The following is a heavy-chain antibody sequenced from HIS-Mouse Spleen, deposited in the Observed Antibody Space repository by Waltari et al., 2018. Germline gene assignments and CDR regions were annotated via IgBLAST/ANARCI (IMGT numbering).Heavy chain of an antibody. J-gene: IGHJ3*02. CDR1: GFTFSSYG. CDR2: ISYDGSIN. D-gene: IGHD7-27*01. Sequence: QVQLVESGGGVVQPGRSLRLSCAASGFTFSSYGMHWVRQAPGKGLEWVAVISYDGSINYYADSVKGRLTISKDNSKNTLYLQMNSLRAGDTAVYYCAKVITGEERDAFDIWGQGTMVTVSS. V-gene: IGHV3-30*18. CDR3: AKVITGEERDAFDI.